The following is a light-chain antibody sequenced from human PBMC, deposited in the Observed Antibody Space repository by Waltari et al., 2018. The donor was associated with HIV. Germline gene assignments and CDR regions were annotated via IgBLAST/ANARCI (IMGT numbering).Light chain of an antibody. Sequence: QSVLTQPPSASATPGQRVTISCSGTNSDIGGNPVHWYQQLPATAPKLLIYNTNQRPSGVPDRFSGSKSGASASLAISGLQSEDEAEYYCAAWGDSLNGPVFGGGTRVTVL. J-gene: IGLJ2*01. CDR3: AAWGDSLNGPV. V-gene: IGLV1-44*01. CDR1: NSDIGGNP. CDR2: NTN.